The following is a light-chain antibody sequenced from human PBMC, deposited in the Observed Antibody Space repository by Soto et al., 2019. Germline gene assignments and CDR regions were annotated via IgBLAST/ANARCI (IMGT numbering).Light chain of an antibody. CDR2: AAS. V-gene: IGKV1-39*01. Sequence: DIQTTQSPSSLSASIGDRVTITCRTSDNIAKYLNWYQHKPGQFPKLLIVAASRLQPAIPARFSRRGSGTDFTLTINNLQPEDFATYYFQHGYSTPPTFGQGTRLEIK. J-gene: IGKJ5*01. CDR3: QHGYSTPPT. CDR1: DNIAKY.